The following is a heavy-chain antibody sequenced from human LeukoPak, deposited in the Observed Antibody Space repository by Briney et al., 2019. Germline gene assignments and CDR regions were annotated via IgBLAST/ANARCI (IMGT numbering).Heavy chain of an antibody. CDR1: GGSIGSGSYY. V-gene: IGHV4-61*02. CDR2: IYTSGST. J-gene: IGHJ4*02. D-gene: IGHD2-15*01. Sequence: SETLSLTCTVSGGSIGSGSYYWSWIRQPAGKGLEWIGRIYTSGSTNYNPSLKSRVTISVDTSKNQFSLKLSSVTAADTAVYYCAREIIGYCSGGSCYSATNFDYWGQGTLVTVSS. CDR3: AREIIGYCSGGSCYSATNFDY.